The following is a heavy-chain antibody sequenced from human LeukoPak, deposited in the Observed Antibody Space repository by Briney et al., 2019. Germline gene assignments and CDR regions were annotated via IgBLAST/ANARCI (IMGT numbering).Heavy chain of an antibody. Sequence: GGSLRLSCAASGFTFSRYSLNWVRQAPGKGLEWVSSITTSSSYIYYADSVKGRFTISRDNARNSLYLQMNSLRAEDTAVYYCAREAYDDFWSGSWRYYYYMDVWGKGITATVSS. CDR1: GFTFSRYS. J-gene: IGHJ6*03. CDR3: AREAYDDFWSGSWRYYYYMDV. CDR2: ITTSSSYI. V-gene: IGHV3-21*01. D-gene: IGHD3-3*01.